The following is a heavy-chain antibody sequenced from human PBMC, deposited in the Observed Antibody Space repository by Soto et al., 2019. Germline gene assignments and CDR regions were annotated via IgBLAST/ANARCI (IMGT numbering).Heavy chain of an antibody. D-gene: IGHD3-10*01. CDR3: ARGGSGSYYNDAFDI. Sequence: SETLSITGTVSGDSISIYYWSWIRQPPGKGLEWIGYIDYSGSTKYNPSLKSRVTISVDTSKNQFSLKLSSVTAADTAVYYCARGGSGSYYNDAFDIWGQGTMVT. V-gene: IGHV4-59*01. J-gene: IGHJ3*02. CDR2: IDYSGST. CDR1: GDSISIYY.